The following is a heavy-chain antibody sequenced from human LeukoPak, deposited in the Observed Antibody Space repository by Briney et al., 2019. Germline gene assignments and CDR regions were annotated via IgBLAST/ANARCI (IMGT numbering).Heavy chain of an antibody. V-gene: IGHV3-21*01. D-gene: IGHD5-12*01. Sequence: PGGSLRLSCAASGFTFSSYSMNWVRQAPGKGLEWVSSISTSSSYIYYADSVKGRFTISRDNAKNSLYLQMNSLRAEDTALYYCARDGYSGYDWVYWGQGTLVTVSS. J-gene: IGHJ4*02. CDR1: GFTFSSYS. CDR2: ISTSSSYI. CDR3: ARDGYSGYDWVY.